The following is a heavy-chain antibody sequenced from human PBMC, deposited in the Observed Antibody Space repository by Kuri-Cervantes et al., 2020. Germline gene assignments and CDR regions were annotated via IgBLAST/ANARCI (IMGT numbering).Heavy chain of an antibody. CDR2: INPNSGGT. Sequence: ASVKVSCKASGYTFTGYYMHWVRQAPGQGLEWMGWINPNSGGTNYAQKFQGRVTMTRDTSISTAYMELSRLRSDDTAVYYCARSNRITMIVVVRYGYGMDVWGQGTTVTVSS. CDR1: GYTFTGYY. V-gene: IGHV1-2*02. J-gene: IGHJ6*02. CDR3: ARSNRITMIVVVRYGYGMDV. D-gene: IGHD3-22*01.